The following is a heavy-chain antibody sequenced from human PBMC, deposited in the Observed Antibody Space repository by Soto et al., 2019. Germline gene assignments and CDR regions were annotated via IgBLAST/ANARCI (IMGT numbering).Heavy chain of an antibody. CDR2: IYTSGST. D-gene: IGHD4-17*01. Sequence: SETLSLTCTVSGGSISSYYWSWIRQPAGRGLEWIGRIYTSGSTNYNPSLKSRVTMSVDTSKNQFSLKLSSVTAADTAVYYCARVGIDYGDYYFDYWGQGTLVTVSS. J-gene: IGHJ4*02. V-gene: IGHV4-4*07. CDR1: GGSISSYY. CDR3: ARVGIDYGDYYFDY.